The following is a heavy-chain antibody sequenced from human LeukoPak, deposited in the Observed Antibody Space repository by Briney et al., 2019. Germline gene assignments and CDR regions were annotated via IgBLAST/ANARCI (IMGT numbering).Heavy chain of an antibody. CDR2: ISAYNGNT. Sequence: RASVKVSCKASGGTFNNYTISWVRQAPGQGLEWMGWISAYNGNTNYAQKLQGRVTMTTDTSTSTAYMELRSLRSDDTAVYYCARDEGRGYSSSWYADYWGQGTLVTVSS. J-gene: IGHJ4*02. D-gene: IGHD6-13*01. V-gene: IGHV1-18*01. CDR1: GGTFNNYT. CDR3: ARDEGRGYSSSWYADY.